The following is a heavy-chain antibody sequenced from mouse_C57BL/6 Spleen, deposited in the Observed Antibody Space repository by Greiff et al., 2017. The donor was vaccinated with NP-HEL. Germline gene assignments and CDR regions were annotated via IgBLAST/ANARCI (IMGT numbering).Heavy chain of an antibody. D-gene: IGHD2-5*01. CDR1: GFTFSDYY. CDR3: ARVSKWYFDV. CDR2: INYDGSST. V-gene: IGHV5-16*01. Sequence: EVQRVESEGGLVQPGSSMKLSCTASGFTFSDYYMAWVRQVPEKGLEWVANINYDGSSTYYLDSLKSRFIISRDNAKNILYLQMSSLKSEDTATYYWARVSKWYFDVWGTGTTVTVSS. J-gene: IGHJ1*03.